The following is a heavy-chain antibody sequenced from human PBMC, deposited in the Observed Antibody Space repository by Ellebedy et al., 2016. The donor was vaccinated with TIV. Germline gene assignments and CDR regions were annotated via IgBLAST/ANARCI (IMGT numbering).Heavy chain of an antibody. CDR2: IWSDGSKE. CDR3: AREVPGGQGDMDV. J-gene: IGHJ6*02. Sequence: GESLKISCAPSGFIFSHYHMHWVRQAPGKGLEWVAIIWSDGSKEYYAASVKGRFTLSRDNSNNTLYLQMNSLTAKDTAVYYCAREVPGGQGDMDVWGQGTTVTVSS. V-gene: IGHV3-33*01. CDR1: GFIFSHYH. D-gene: IGHD3-10*01.